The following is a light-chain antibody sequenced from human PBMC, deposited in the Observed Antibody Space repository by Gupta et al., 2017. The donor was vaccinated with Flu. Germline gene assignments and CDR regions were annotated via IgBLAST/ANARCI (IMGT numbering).Light chain of an antibody. CDR1: SSDVGGYHY. V-gene: IGLV2-11*01. J-gene: IGLJ3*02. CDR2: DVN. Sequence: QSALPQPRSVSGSPGPSATFSCTGTSSDVGGYHYDSWYNQHPGQPPKLMIYDVNKRPAGVPGRFSGSESGNTASLTISGRQAEEEADYYYCSIEGSNNVLFGGGTKLTVL. CDR3: CSIEGSNNVL.